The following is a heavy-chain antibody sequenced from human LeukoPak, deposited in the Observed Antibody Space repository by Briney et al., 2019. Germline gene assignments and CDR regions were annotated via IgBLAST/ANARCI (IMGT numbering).Heavy chain of an antibody. D-gene: IGHD4-17*01. V-gene: IGHV3-30*02. Sequence: AGGSLRLSCAASGFTFSSYAMHWVRQAPGKGLEWVAFIRYDGSNKYYADSVKSRFTISRDNSKNTLYLQMNSLRAEDTAVYYCASTQRNDYGDNHLPFDIWGQGTMVTVSS. CDR3: ASTQRNDYGDNHLPFDI. CDR1: GFTFSSYA. J-gene: IGHJ3*02. CDR2: IRYDGSNK.